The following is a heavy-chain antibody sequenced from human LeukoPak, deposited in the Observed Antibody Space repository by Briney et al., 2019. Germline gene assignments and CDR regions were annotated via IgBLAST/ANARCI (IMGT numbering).Heavy chain of an antibody. CDR2: ISWNSGSI. CDR1: GFTFDDYA. CDR3: AKAVGSGYSYGTFDY. D-gene: IGHD5-18*01. J-gene: IGHJ4*02. Sequence: GRSLRLSCAASGFTFDDYAMHWVRQAPGKGLEWVSGISWNSGSIGYADSVKGRFTISRDNAKNSLYLQMNSLRAEDMALYYCAKAVGSGYSYGTFDYWGQGTLVTVSS. V-gene: IGHV3-9*03.